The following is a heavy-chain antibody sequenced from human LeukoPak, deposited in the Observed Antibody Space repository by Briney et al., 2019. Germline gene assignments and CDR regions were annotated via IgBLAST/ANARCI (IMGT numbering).Heavy chain of an antibody. J-gene: IGHJ4*02. V-gene: IGHV3-23*01. Sequence: GGSLRLSCAASGFTFSSYAMSWVRQAPGKGLEWVSAISGSGGSTYYADSVKGRFTISRDNSKNTLYLQMNSLRAEDTAVYYCAKVFRVRGPKPAGPDYWGQGTLVTVSS. CDR1: GFTFSSYA. CDR2: ISGSGGST. D-gene: IGHD3-10*01. CDR3: AKVFRVRGPKPAGPDY.